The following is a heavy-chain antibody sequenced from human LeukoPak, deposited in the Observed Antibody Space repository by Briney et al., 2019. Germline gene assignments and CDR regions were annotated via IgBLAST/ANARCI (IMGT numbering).Heavy chain of an antibody. V-gene: IGHV1-18*01. J-gene: IGHJ4*02. CDR3: ARDVHPGYSYGFDYFDY. Sequence: GASVKVSCKASGYTFTSYGISWVRQAPGQGLEWMGGISAYNGNTNYAQKLQGRVTMTTDTSTSTAYMELRSLRSDDTAVYYCARDVHPGYSYGFDYFDYWGQGTLVTVSS. CDR1: GYTFTSYG. D-gene: IGHD5-18*01. CDR2: ISAYNGNT.